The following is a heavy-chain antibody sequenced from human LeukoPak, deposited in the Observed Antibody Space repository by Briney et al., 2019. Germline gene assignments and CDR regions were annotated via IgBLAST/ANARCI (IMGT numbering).Heavy chain of an antibody. CDR3: AKDSVLWGSGWFDY. CDR1: GFTFSSYG. J-gene: IGHJ4*02. V-gene: IGHV3-30*02. Sequence: GGSLRLSCAASGFTFSSYGMHWVRQAPCKGLEWVAFIRYDGSNKYYADSVKGRFTISRDNSKNTLYLQMNSLRAEDTAVYYCAKDSVLWGSGWFDYWGQGTLVTVSS. D-gene: IGHD6-19*01. CDR2: IRYDGSNK.